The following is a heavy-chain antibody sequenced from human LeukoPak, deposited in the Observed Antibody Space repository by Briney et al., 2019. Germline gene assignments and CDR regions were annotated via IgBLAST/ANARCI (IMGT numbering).Heavy chain of an antibody. CDR2: ISSSSSYI. J-gene: IGHJ4*02. V-gene: IGHV3-21*01. Sequence: GGSLRLSCAASGFTFSCYSMNWVRQAPGKGLEWVSSISSSSSYIYYADSVKGRFTISRDNAKNSLYLQMNSLRAEDTAVYYCATDLIVGATTTYDYWGQGTLVTVSS. CDR3: ATDLIVGATTTYDY. CDR1: GFTFSCYS. D-gene: IGHD1-26*01.